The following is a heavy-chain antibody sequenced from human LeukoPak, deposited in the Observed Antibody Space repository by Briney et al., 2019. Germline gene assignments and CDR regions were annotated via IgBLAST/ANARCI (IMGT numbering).Heavy chain of an antibody. CDR1: NDSINNYY. D-gene: IGHD1-26*01. CDR2: IYYSGNT. Sequence: SETLSLTCTVSNDSINNYYWSWIRQPPGKGLEWIGYIYYSGNTNYNPSLKSRVTISVDTSKNQFSLKLSSVTAADTAVYYCARDSGSYFDYWGQGTLVTVSS. V-gene: IGHV4-59*01. J-gene: IGHJ4*02. CDR3: ARDSGSYFDY.